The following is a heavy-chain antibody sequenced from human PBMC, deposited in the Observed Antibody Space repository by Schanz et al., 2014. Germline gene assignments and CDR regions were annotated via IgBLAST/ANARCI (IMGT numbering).Heavy chain of an antibody. CDR2: INTGSGDT. CDR1: EYSFTSYS. J-gene: IGHJ4*02. CDR3: AKDSTHIDIVLVPTAIDY. D-gene: IGHD2-2*01. Sequence: QVQLVQSGAEVKKPGASVKVSCKASEYSFTSYSMHWVRQAPGQRLEWMGWINTGSGDTKYSQNFQGRVTITRDTSASTAYMELSSLRSEDTAVYSCAKDSTHIDIVLVPTAIDYWGRGTLVTVSS. V-gene: IGHV1-3*04.